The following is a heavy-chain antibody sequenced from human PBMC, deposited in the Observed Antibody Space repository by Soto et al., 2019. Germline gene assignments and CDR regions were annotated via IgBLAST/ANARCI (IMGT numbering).Heavy chain of an antibody. D-gene: IGHD3-22*01. CDR2: IYYSGST. CDR1: GGSVSSSDCY. V-gene: IGHV4-39*01. Sequence: QLQLQESGPRLVKPSETLSLTCTVSGGSVSSSDCYWGWIRQPPGKGLEWIGSIYYSGSTYYNPSFKGRVTVSVDTSKNQFSLQLSSVTAADTAVYYCARQRDGVLYDSQVGGQGTLVTVSS. J-gene: IGHJ4*02. CDR3: ARQRDGVLYDSQV.